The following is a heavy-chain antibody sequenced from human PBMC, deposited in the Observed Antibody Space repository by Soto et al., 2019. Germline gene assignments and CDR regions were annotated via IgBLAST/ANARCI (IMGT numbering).Heavy chain of an antibody. CDR1: GYSFTSYW. J-gene: IGHJ6*02. CDR2: IDPSDSYT. Sequence: PGDSLKISCKGSGYSFTSYWINWVRQMPGKGLEWMGEIDPSDSYTNYSPSFQGHVTFSTDRSISTASLAWSSLRASDTATYFCVRRAVVEVADTPHYGMDVWGQGTTVTVSS. CDR3: VRRAVVEVADTPHYGMDV. V-gene: IGHV5-10-1*01. D-gene: IGHD2-15*01.